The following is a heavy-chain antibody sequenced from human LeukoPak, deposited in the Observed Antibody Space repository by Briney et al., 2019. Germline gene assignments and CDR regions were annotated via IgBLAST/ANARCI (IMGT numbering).Heavy chain of an antibody. D-gene: IGHD4-17*01. Sequence: GGSLRLSXAASGFTVSSNYMNWVRQAPGKGLEWVSVIYSSGSTYYADSVKGRFTISRDNSKNTLYLQMNSLRAEDTAVYYCARDLYGVSHDYWGQGTLVTASS. CDR1: GFTVSSNY. V-gene: IGHV3-53*01. J-gene: IGHJ4*02. CDR3: ARDLYGVSHDY. CDR2: IYSSGST.